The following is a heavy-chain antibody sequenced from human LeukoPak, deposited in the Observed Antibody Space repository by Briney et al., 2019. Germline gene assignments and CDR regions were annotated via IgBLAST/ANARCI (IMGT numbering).Heavy chain of an antibody. Sequence: ASVKVSCTASGGTFSSYAISWVRQAPGQGLEWMGGIIPIFGTANYAQKFQGRVTITTDESTGTAYMELSSLRSEDTAVYYCARTHYYDSSGYYLSDIYYYYMDVWGKGTTVTVSS. CDR1: GGTFSSYA. CDR3: ARTHYYDSSGYYLSDIYYYYMDV. V-gene: IGHV1-69*05. D-gene: IGHD3-22*01. CDR2: IIPIFGTA. J-gene: IGHJ6*03.